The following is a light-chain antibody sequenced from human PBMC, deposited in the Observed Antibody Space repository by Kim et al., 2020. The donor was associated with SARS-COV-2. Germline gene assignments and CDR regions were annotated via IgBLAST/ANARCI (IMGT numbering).Light chain of an antibody. V-gene: IGKV1-8*01. Sequence: AIRITQSPSSLSASTGDRVTITCRASQGISSYLAWYQQKPGKAPKLLIYAASTLQSGVPSRFSGSGSGTDFTLTISCLQSEDFATYYCQQYYSYPPTLGQGTKVDIK. CDR1: QGISSY. J-gene: IGKJ1*01. CDR3: QQYYSYPPT. CDR2: AAS.